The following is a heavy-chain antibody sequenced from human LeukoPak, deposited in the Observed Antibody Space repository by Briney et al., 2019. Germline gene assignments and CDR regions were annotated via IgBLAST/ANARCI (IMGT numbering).Heavy chain of an antibody. V-gene: IGHV4-59*01. CDR2: IYYSGRT. D-gene: IGHD5-18*01. J-gene: IGHJ4*02. CDR3: ARGQKYRSGYTVTELGSGYFDY. CDR1: GGSISSYY. Sequence: SETLSFTCSVSGGSISSYYWSWIRQPPGRGLEWIGYIYYSGRTSYNPSLKSRVTISVDTSKNQFSLRLSSVTAADTAVYYCARGQKYRSGYTVTELGSGYFDYWGQGPLVTVSS.